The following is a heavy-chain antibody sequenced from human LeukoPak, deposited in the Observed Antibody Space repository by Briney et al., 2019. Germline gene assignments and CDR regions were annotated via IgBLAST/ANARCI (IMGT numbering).Heavy chain of an antibody. D-gene: IGHD6-19*01. V-gene: IGHV3-53*01. CDR1: GFTVSSNY. CDR3: ARYIRGSGWPTIFDY. J-gene: IGHJ4*02. CDR2: IYSGGST. Sequence: PGGSLRLSCAASGFTVSSNYMSWVRQAPGKGLEWVSVIYSGGSTYYADSVKGRFTISRDNSKNTLYLQMNSLRAEDTAVYYCARYIRGSGWPTIFDYWGQGTLVTVSS.